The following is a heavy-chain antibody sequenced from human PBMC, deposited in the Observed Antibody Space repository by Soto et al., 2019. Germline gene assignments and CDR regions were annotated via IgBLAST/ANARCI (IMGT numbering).Heavy chain of an antibody. Sequence: SETLSLTCTVSGDSISSSSYYWGWIRQPPGKGLEWIGNINYSGSTYYNPSLQSRLTTSVDTSKNQFSLKLSSATAADTAVYYCVRAIDWYDPWSQGTLVTVSS. CDR2: INYSGST. J-gene: IGHJ5*02. V-gene: IGHV4-39*01. CDR3: VRAIDWYDP. CDR1: GDSISSSSYY.